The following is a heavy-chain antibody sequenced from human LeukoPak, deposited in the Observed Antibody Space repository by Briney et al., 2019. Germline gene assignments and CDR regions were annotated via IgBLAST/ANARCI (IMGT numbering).Heavy chain of an antibody. CDR1: GFTVTNDY. D-gene: IGHD2-2*01. V-gene: IGHV3-66*01. Sequence: GGSLRLSCAVSGFTVTNDYMNWVRQAPGKGLEWVSIIYSGGSTYYADSVKGRFTISRDSSNNTLFLQMNSLRAEDTAVYYCAKDRKVLVPAASTFDYWGQGTLVTVSS. CDR3: AKDRKVLVPAASTFDY. J-gene: IGHJ4*02. CDR2: IYSGGST.